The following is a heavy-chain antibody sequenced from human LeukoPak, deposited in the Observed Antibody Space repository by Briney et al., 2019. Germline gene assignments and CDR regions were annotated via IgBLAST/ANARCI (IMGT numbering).Heavy chain of an antibody. D-gene: IGHD1-1*01. CDR1: GFTFSDYY. CDR2: SRNKLNSYTT. CDR3: ARLTGYSGTTGTTGAWVRKSYFDY. J-gene: IGHJ4*02. V-gene: IGHV3-72*01. Sequence: PGGSLRLSCAASGFTFSDYYIDWVRQAPGKGLEWVARSRNKLNSYTTEYAASVKGRFTTSRDVSKDSLYLQMNSLKTEDTAVYYCARLTGYSGTTGTTGAWVRKSYFDYWGQGTLVTVSS.